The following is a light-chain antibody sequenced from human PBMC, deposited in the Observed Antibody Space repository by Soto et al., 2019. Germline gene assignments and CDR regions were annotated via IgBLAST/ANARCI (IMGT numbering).Light chain of an antibody. V-gene: IGLV2-8*01. Sequence: QSVLTQPPSASGSPGQSVTISCTGTSSDVGGYNYVSWYQQHPGKASKLMIYEVSERPSGVPDRFSGSKSGNTASLTVSGLQAEDEADYYCSSYAGSNNYVFGTGTKVTVL. J-gene: IGLJ1*01. CDR3: SSYAGSNNYV. CDR1: SSDVGGYNY. CDR2: EVS.